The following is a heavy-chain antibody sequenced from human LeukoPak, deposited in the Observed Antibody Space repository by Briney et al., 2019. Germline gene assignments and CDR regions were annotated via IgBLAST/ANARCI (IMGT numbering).Heavy chain of an antibody. J-gene: IGHJ3*02. CDR3: ASGSYYDSSGYYYRTWAFDI. Sequence: GGSLRLSCAASGFTFSSYSMNWVRQAPGKGLEWISYISSSSNTIYYADSVKGRFTSSRDNAKNSLYLQMNSLRAEDTAVYYCASGSYYDSSGYYYRTWAFDIWGQGTMVTVSS. D-gene: IGHD3-22*01. CDR2: ISSSSNTI. CDR1: GFTFSSYS. V-gene: IGHV3-48*04.